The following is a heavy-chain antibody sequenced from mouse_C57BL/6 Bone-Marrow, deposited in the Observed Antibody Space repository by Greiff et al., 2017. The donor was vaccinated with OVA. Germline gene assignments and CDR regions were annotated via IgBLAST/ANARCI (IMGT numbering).Heavy chain of an antibody. CDR2: IDPENGDT. Sequence: EVQLVESGAELVRPGASVKLSCTASGFNIKDDYMHWVKQRPEQGLEWIGWIDPENGDTEYASKFQGKATITADTSSNTAYLQLSSLTSEDTAVYYCTTGLGDYAMDYWGQGTSVTVSS. V-gene: IGHV14-4*01. J-gene: IGHJ4*01. CDR3: TTGLGDYAMDY. D-gene: IGHD4-1*01. CDR1: GFNIKDDY.